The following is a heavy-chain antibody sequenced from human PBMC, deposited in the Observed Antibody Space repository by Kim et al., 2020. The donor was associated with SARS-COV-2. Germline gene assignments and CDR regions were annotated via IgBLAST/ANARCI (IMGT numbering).Heavy chain of an antibody. CDR1: GGTFSSYA. Sequence: SVKVSCKASGGTFSSYAISWVRQAPGQGLEWMGGIIPIFGTANYAQKFQGRVTITADESTSTAYMELSSLRSEDTAVYYCARDRIVATIIPYYYYGMDVWGQGTTVTVSS. J-gene: IGHJ6*02. CDR3: ARDRIVATIIPYYYYGMDV. V-gene: IGHV1-69*13. CDR2: IIPIFGTA. D-gene: IGHD5-12*01.